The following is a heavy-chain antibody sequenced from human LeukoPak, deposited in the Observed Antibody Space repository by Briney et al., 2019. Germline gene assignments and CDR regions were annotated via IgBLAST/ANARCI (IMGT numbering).Heavy chain of an antibody. Sequence: GGSLRLSCAASRFTLSTYWMHWVRHAPGKGLVWVSRINSEGSSTTYADSVKGRFTISRDNAKNILYLQMNSLRAEDTAVYHCARDLGNFGRSGSYFDYWGQGALVTVSS. CDR1: RFTLSTYW. CDR3: ARDLGNFGRSGSYFDY. J-gene: IGHJ4*02. D-gene: IGHD6-19*01. CDR2: INSEGSST. V-gene: IGHV3-74*01.